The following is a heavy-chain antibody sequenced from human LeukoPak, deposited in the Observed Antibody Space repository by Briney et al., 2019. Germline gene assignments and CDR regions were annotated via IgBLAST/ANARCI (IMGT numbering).Heavy chain of an antibody. Sequence: SETLSLTCTVSGGSISSYYWSWIRQPPGKGLEWIGYIYYSGSTNYNPSLKSRVTISVDTSKNQFSLKLSSVTAADTAVYYCAREPVSWAFDIWGQGTMVTVSS. V-gene: IGHV4-59*01. J-gene: IGHJ3*02. CDR3: AREPVSWAFDI. CDR1: GGSISSYY. CDR2: IYYSGST.